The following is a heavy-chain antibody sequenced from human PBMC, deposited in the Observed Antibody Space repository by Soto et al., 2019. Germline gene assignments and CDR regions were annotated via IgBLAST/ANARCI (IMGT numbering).Heavy chain of an antibody. Sequence: EVQLVESGGGLVQPGGSLRLSCAASGFSLSDYWMNWVRQAPGKGLEWVAIIKQDGSDRYYVDSVKGRFTISRDNSKNSSYLQMSSLRVEDTALYYCARGRGWLHDYWGQGTLVTVST. D-gene: IGHD6-19*01. CDR1: GFSLSDYW. CDR2: IKQDGSDR. J-gene: IGHJ4*02. V-gene: IGHV3-7*01. CDR3: ARGRGWLHDY.